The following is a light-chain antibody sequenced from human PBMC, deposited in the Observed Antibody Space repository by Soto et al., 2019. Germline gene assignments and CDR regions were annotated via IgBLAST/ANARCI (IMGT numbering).Light chain of an antibody. CDR3: QQYNKWPSIT. J-gene: IGKJ5*01. V-gene: IGKV3-15*01. CDR2: GAS. CDR1: QSVRSN. Sequence: EIVVTQSAATLSVSPGERATLSCRASQSVRSNLAWYQQKPGQAPRLLIYGASTRATGIPVRFSGSGSGTEFTLTISSLQSEDFAVYYCQQYNKWPSITFGQGTRLAIK.